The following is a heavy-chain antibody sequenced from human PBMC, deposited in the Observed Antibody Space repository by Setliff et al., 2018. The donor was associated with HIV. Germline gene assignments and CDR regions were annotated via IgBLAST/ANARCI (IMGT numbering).Heavy chain of an antibody. CDR3: ARFSVVVTAPGY. V-gene: IGHV4-39*01. J-gene: IGHJ4*02. CDR1: GGSMISRPYY. Sequence: KPSETLSLTCTVSGGSMISRPYYWGWIRQSPGKGLEWIGNIFYSGSIYSNPSLKSRINLSIDTSKNQFSLKLTSVTAADTAVYYCARFSVVVTAPGYWGRGTLVTVSS. CDR2: IFYSGSI. D-gene: IGHD2-21*02.